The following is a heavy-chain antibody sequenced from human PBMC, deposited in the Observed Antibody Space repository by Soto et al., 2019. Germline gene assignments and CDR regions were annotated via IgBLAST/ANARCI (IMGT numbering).Heavy chain of an antibody. CDR2: IRGSGDRT. CDR3: AKDGIAVTGPGTNALDI. CDR1: GFTFSRYA. V-gene: IGHV3-23*01. J-gene: IGHJ3*02. D-gene: IGHD6-19*01. Sequence: GGSLRLSCAASGFTFSRYAMSWVRQAPGKGLEWVSVIRGSGDRTYYADSVKGRFTISRDNSKNTLYMQMNTLRAEDTAVYYCAKDGIAVTGPGTNALDIWGQGTMVTVS.